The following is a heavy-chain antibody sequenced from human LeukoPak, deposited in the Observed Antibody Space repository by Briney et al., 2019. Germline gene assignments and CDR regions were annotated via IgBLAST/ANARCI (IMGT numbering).Heavy chain of an antibody. CDR2: MSHNRGT. CDR1: GHSNSTGYY. CDR3: ASYYASGVSAYNYYGMDV. V-gene: IGHV4-38-2*01. Sequence: SETLSLTCAVSGHSNSTGYYWGWIRQPPGKGLEWIGSMSHNRGTYYNPSLKSRVTTSMDTSKNQISLRLTSVTAADTAVYYCASYYASGVSAYNYYGMDVWGKGTTVTVSS. J-gene: IGHJ6*04. D-gene: IGHD3-10*01.